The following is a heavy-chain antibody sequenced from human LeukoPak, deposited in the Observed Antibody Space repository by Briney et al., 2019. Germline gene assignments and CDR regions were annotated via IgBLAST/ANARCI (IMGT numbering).Heavy chain of an antibody. D-gene: IGHD3-22*01. V-gene: IGHV1-2*02. J-gene: IGHJ4*02. CDR2: INPNSGGT. CDR1: GYTFTGYY. CDR3: ARDYYDSSGYSLYYFDY. Sequence: ASVKVSSKASGYTFTGYYMHWVRQAPGQGLEWMRWINPNSGGTNYAQKFQGRVTMTRDTSISTAYMELSRLRSDDTAVYYCARDYYDSSGYSLYYFDYWGQGTLVTVSS.